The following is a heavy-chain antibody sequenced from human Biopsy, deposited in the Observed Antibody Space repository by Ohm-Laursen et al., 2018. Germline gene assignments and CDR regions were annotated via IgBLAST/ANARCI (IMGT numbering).Heavy chain of an antibody. CDR2: INHRGST. CDR3: ARAVDYYDPYYYYGLDV. D-gene: IGHD3-16*01. CDR1: GGSFSGYY. Sequence: SDTLSLTCSVYGGSFSGYYWSWIRQPPGKGLEWIGEINHRGSTNYNPSLKSRVTISVDTFKNQFSLKLRSVTAADTAVYYCARAVDYYDPYYYYGLDVWGQGTTVTVSS. J-gene: IGHJ6*02. V-gene: IGHV4-34*01.